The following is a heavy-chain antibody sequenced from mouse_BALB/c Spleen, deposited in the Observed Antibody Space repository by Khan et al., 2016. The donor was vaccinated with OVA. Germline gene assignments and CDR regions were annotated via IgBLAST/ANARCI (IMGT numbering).Heavy chain of an antibody. D-gene: IGHD2-10*01. Sequence: QLLETGPEVKKPGETVKISCKASGHTFTKFGMNWVKQAPGKGLKWMGWINTYTGEPTYADDFNGRFAFSLETSASTAYLQINNLKNEDTATYFCARPPYFSYVLDNWGQGTSVTVSS. CDR2: INTYTGEP. CDR3: ARPPYFSYVLDN. V-gene: IGHV9-3-1*01. J-gene: IGHJ4*01. CDR1: GHTFTKFG.